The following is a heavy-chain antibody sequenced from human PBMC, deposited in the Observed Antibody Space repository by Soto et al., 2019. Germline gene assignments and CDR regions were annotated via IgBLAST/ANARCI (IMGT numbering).Heavy chain of an antibody. CDR1: GGSFSGFY. D-gene: IGHD2-21*02. CDR2: INHSGTT. V-gene: IGHV4-34*01. Sequence: TSETLSLTCAVSGGSFSGFYWTWIRQPPGEGLEWIGEINHSGTTNFNPSLRSRLTISLDPSKKHFSLKLTSMTAADAAVYYCARADRTLVTSYGLDVWGQGTTVTVSS. CDR3: ARADRTLVTSYGLDV. J-gene: IGHJ6*02.